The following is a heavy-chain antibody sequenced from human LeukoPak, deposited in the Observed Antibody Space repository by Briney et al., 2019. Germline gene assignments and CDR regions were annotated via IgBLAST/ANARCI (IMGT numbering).Heavy chain of an antibody. J-gene: IGHJ5*02. V-gene: IGHV3-11*05. CDR3: ARDARSWFDP. CDR2: ISSSSSYI. Sequence: GGALRLSCAAPGFTFSDYYMSWIRQAPGKGLEWVSYISSSSSYINYADSVKGRFTISRDNAKNSLYLQMNSLRAEDTAVYYCARDARSWFDPWGQGTLVTVSS. D-gene: IGHD2-15*01. CDR1: GFTFSDYY.